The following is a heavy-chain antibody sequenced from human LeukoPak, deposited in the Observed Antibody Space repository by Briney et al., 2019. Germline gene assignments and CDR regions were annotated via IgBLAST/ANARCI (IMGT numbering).Heavy chain of an antibody. D-gene: IGHD2-21*01. J-gene: IGHJ3*02. V-gene: IGHV1-8*01. CDR1: GYTFTNYD. CDR2: INPNNDNT. CDR3: AKTFPYSDAFDI. Sequence: ASVKVSCKASGYTFTNYDINWVRQATGQGLEWMGWINPNNDNTGYAQKFQGRVTMTRNTSISTAYMELSSLKSEDTAVYYCAKTFPYSDAFDIWGQGTMVTVSS.